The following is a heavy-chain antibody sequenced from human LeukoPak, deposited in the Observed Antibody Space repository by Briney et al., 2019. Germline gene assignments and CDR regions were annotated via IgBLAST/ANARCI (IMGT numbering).Heavy chain of an antibody. CDR1: GGSFSGYY. J-gene: IGHJ5*02. V-gene: IGHV4-34*01. D-gene: IGHD3-10*01. Sequence: SETLSLTCAVYGGSFSGYYWSWIRQPPGKGLEWIGEINHSGSTNYNPSLKSRVTISVDTSKNQFSLKLSSVTAADTAVYYCARKPHPSTYYYGSGSYYKYNWFDPWGQGTLVTVSS. CDR2: INHSGST. CDR3: ARKPHPSTYYYGSGSYYKYNWFDP.